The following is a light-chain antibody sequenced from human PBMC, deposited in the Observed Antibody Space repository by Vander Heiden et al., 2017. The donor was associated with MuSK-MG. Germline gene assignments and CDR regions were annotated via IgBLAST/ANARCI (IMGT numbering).Light chain of an antibody. V-gene: IGKV1D-13*01. CDR3: KQSKKYPQT. CDR2: EAS. Sequence: AIHLTPSPSSLSPYVGASVTLTCRVCQGVPSSLDWYRQKPGQAPKLLIYEASSLESGVPARFSGSGSGTDFTLNISRLEAEDFATYYCKQSKKYPQTFGQGTKLXIK. CDR1: QGVPSS. J-gene: IGKJ2*01.